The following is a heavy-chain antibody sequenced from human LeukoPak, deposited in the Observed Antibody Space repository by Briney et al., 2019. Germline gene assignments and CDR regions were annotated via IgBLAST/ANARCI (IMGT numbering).Heavy chain of an antibody. CDR3: ARTSATGATFFDF. V-gene: IGHV4-4*07. CDR1: GGSISGFY. D-gene: IGHD1-26*01. CDR2: IYSSGNT. Sequence: PSETLSLTCTVSGGSISGFYWSWIRQPAGKGLEWIGRIYSSGNTHYNPSLRSRVTMSVDTSKSLFSLSLNYVTAADTALYYCARTSATGATFFDFWGQGILVTVSS. J-gene: IGHJ4*02.